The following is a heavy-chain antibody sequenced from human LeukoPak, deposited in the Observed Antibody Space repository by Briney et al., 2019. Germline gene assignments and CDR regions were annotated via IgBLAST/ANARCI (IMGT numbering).Heavy chain of an antibody. D-gene: IGHD6-13*01. CDR1: GFTFSSYW. CDR3: ARGLRGYSSSCKDY. Sequence: GGSLRLSCAASGFTFSSYWMHWIRQVPGKGLVWVSRINSDGSSTTYADSVKGRFTISRDSAKNTLYLQMNSLRAEDTAVYYCARGLRGYSSSCKDYWGQGTLVTVSS. CDR2: INSDGSST. J-gene: IGHJ4*02. V-gene: IGHV3-74*01.